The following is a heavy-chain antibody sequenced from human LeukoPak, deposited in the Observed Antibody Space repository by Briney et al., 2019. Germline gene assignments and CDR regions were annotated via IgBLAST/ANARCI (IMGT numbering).Heavy chain of an antibody. D-gene: IGHD2-21*02. V-gene: IGHV4-31*03. J-gene: IGHJ3*02. Sequence: SQTLSLTCTVAGGSISSGGYDRSWIRQHPGKGLEWIGYIYYSGSTYYNPSLKSRVTISVDTSKNQFSLKLSSVTAADTAVYYCAREQKSYGTATTKTHDAFDIWGQGTMVTVSS. CDR2: IYYSGST. CDR1: GGSISSGGYD. CDR3: AREQKSYGTATTKTHDAFDI.